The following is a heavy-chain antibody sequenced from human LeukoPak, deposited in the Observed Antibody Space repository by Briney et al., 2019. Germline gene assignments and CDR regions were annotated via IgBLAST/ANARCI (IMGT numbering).Heavy chain of an antibody. CDR1: EFSFSIYA. CDR3: ARDRPNYYGSNGHYYQRNGDH. D-gene: IGHD3-22*01. Sequence: GGSLRLSCAASEFSFSIYAMSWVRQAPGKGLEWVSSITSSGERTYYAGSVKGRFTISRDNSKNTVYLQMNSLRAEDTAVYYCARDRPNYYGSNGHYYQRNGDHWGQGTLVTVSS. V-gene: IGHV3-23*01. CDR2: ITSSGERT. J-gene: IGHJ5*02.